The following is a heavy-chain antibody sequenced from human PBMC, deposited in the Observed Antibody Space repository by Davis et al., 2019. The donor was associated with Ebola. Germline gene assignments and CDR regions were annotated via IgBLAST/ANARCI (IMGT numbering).Heavy chain of an antibody. CDR1: GFTFTSSA. CDR3: ASTPGLRFLEWSHLYGMDV. D-gene: IGHD3-3*01. V-gene: IGHV1-58*01. Sequence: ATSVKVSCKASGFTFTSSAVQWVRQARGQRLEWIGWIVVGSGNTNYAQKFQERVTITRDMSTSTAYMELSSLRSEDTAVYYCASTPGLRFLEWSHLYGMDVWGQGTTVTVSS. CDR2: IVVGSGNT. J-gene: IGHJ6*02.